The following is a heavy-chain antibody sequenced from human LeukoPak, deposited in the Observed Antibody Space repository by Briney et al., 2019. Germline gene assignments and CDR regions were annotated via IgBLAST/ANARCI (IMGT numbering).Heavy chain of an antibody. CDR1: GFTFSSYG. CDR2: IRYDGSNK. D-gene: IGHD6-13*01. Sequence: GGSLGLSCAASGFTFSSYGMHWVRQAPGKGLEWVAFIRYDGSNKYYADSVKGRFTISRDNSKNTLYLQMNSLRAEDTAVYYCAKDKRGIAAAGTGYYFDYWGQGTLVTVSS. CDR3: AKDKRGIAAAGTGYYFDY. V-gene: IGHV3-30*02. J-gene: IGHJ4*02.